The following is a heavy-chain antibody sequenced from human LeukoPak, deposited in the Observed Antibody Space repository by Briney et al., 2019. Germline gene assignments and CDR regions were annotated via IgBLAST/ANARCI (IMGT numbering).Heavy chain of an antibody. CDR2: MNPNSGNT. CDR3: AREDFDSSGYTVGY. CDR1: GYTFTSYD. D-gene: IGHD3-22*01. V-gene: IGHV1-8*03. J-gene: IGHJ4*02. Sequence: GASVKVSCKASGYTFTSYDINWVRQATGQGLEWMGWMNPNSGNTGYAQKFQGRVTITRNTSISTACMELSRLRSDDTAVYYCAREDFDSSGYTVGYWGQGTLVTVSS.